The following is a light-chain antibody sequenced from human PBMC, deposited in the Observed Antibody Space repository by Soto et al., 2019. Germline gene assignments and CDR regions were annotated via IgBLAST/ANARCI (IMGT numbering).Light chain of an antibody. V-gene: IGKV3-20*01. CDR3: QQNSWPAST. CDR1: QTIPSNY. Sequence: IVVTQSPGTLPLSPGERAALSCRASQTIPSNYLAWYQQKPGQAPRLLIFGASIRATGIPDRFSASGSGTDFTLTISMLEAEVLVVYCCQQNSWPASTFGQGTRLEIK. CDR2: GAS. J-gene: IGKJ5*01.